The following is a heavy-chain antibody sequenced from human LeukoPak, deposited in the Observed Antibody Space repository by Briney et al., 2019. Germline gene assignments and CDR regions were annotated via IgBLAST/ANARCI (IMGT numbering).Heavy chain of an antibody. D-gene: IGHD3-10*01. CDR1: GFTFSSYG. Sequence: AGGSLRLSCAASGFTFSSYGMHWVRQAPGKGLEWVAVISYDGSNKYYADSVKGRFTISRDNSKNTLYLQMNSLRAEDTAVYYCAKDLWFGELSHAFDIWGQGTMVTVSS. V-gene: IGHV3-30*18. CDR3: AKDLWFGELSHAFDI. J-gene: IGHJ3*02. CDR2: ISYDGSNK.